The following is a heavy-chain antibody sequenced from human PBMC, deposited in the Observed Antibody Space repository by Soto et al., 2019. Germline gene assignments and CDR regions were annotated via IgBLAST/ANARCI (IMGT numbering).Heavy chain of an antibody. D-gene: IGHD1-26*01. J-gene: IGHJ4*02. CDR2: VSAYKRKT. Sequence: QVQLVQSGPEVKKPGASVKVSCKGSGYTFSNYGVTWVRQGPGQGLERLGGVSAYKRKTDYAQKFEDRAAMTIDTSTNTAYLVLRGLTPDDTAVYYCARERRWEALLYWGQGTL. CDR1: GYTFSNYG. V-gene: IGHV1-18*01. CDR3: ARERRWEALLY.